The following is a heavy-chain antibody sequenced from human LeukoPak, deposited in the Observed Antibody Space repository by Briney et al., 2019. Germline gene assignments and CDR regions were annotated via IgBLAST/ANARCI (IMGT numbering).Heavy chain of an antibody. Sequence: ASVKVSCKTSGYTFTAYYMHWVRQAPGQGLEWMGWINPNSGGTIYAQNFQGKITMTGDPSIGTAYMELGSLRSDDTAVYFCARADSRGHYYYYMDVWGNGTAVTVSS. CDR1: GYTFTAYY. CDR2: INPNSGGT. CDR3: ARADSRGHYYYYMDV. J-gene: IGHJ6*03. D-gene: IGHD6-19*01. V-gene: IGHV1-2*02.